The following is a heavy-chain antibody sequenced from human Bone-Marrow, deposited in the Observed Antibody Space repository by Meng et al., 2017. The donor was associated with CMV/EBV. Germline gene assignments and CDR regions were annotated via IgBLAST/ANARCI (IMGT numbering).Heavy chain of an antibody. D-gene: IGHD3-22*01. J-gene: IGHJ6*02. CDR3: ARSGGIPYYYDNSGWMDV. CDR2: IISMFGPA. V-gene: IGHV1-69*05. CDR1: GVTLSSYA. Sequence: SVKVSCKVSGVTLSSYAFNWVRQAPGQGLEWMGGIISMFGPAKYAQKFQGRVTISTDESTSTVYMELSSLRSEDTAVYYCARSGGIPYYYDNSGWMDVWAQGTTVTVSS.